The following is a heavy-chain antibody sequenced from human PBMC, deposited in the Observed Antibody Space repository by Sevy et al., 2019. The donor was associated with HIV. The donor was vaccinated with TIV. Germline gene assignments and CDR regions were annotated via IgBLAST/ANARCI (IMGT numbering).Heavy chain of an antibody. CDR2: ISAYNGNT. Sequence: ASVKVSCKASGYTFTSYGISWVRQAPGQGLEWMGWISAYNGNTNYAQKLQGRVTMTTDTSTSTAYMELRSLRSDDTAVYYCARDRPPPIVVVPAATLHYYYGMDVWGQGTTVTVSS. CDR3: ARDRPPPIVVVPAATLHYYYGMDV. CDR1: GYTFTSYG. V-gene: IGHV1-18*01. D-gene: IGHD2-2*01. J-gene: IGHJ6*02.